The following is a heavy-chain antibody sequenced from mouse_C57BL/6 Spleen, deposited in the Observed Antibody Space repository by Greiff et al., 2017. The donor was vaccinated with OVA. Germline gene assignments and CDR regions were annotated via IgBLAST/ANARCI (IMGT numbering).Heavy chain of an antibody. CDR2: FYPGSGSI. V-gene: IGHV1-62-2*01. D-gene: IGHD2-1*01. CDR3: ARRGVYYGNYEGYFDY. CDR1: GYTFTEYT. Sequence: QVHVKQSGAELVKPGASVKLSCKASGYTFTEYTIHWVKQRSGQGLEWIGWFYPGSGSIKYNEKFKDKATLTADKSSSTVYMELSRLTSEDSAIYYCARRGVYYGNYEGYFDYWGQGTTLTVSS. J-gene: IGHJ2*01.